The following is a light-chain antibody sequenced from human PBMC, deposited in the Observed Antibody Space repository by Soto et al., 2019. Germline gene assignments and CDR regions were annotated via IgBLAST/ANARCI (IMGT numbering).Light chain of an antibody. Sequence: ETVMTQSPARLSLSPGERATLSCRAGQSVSDYLAWYQQKPGQAPRLLIYGASTRATGIPARFSGSGSGTEFTLTISSLQSEGFAVYYCQQYNNWLITFGQGTRLEI. CDR2: GAS. CDR1: QSVSDY. J-gene: IGKJ5*01. CDR3: QQYNNWLIT. V-gene: IGKV3-15*01.